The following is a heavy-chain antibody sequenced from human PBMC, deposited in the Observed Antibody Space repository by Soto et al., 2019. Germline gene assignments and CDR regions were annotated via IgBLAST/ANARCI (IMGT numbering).Heavy chain of an antibody. CDR1: GFTFSSSG. CDR2: IWFDGSKT. Sequence: GGSLRLSCAASGFTFSSSGIYWARQAPGKGLEWVGVIWFDGSKTNYADSVKGRFTISRDNSKNTLYLQINSLRAEDTAVYYCARDAGGMDVWGQGTTVTVSS. J-gene: IGHJ6*02. V-gene: IGHV3-33*01. CDR3: ARDAGGMDV.